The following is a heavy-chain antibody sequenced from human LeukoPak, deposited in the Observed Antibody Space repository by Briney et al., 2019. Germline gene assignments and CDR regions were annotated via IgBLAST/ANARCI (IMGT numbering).Heavy chain of an antibody. CDR3: AFNSGYSSAWSPDY. CDR1: GFTFSSYS. V-gene: IGHV3-21*01. CDR2: ISSSSSYI. J-gene: IGHJ4*02. Sequence: GGSLRLSCAASGFTFSSYSMNWVRQAPGKGLEWVSSISSSSSYIYYADSVKGRFTISRDNAKNSLYLQMNSLRAGDTAVYYCAFNSGYSSAWSPDYWGQGTLVTVSS. D-gene: IGHD6-19*01.